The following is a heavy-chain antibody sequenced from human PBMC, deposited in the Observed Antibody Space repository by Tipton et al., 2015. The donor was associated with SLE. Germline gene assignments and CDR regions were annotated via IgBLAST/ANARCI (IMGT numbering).Heavy chain of an antibody. CDR2: IYYSGST. CDR3: ASGLSPEYSSG. J-gene: IGHJ4*02. D-gene: IGHD6-19*01. CDR1: GGSFSGYY. Sequence: TLSLTCAVYGGSFSGYYWSWIRQPPGKGLEWIGYIYYSGSTNYNPSLKSRVTISVDTSKNQFSLKLSSVTAADTAVYYCASGLSPEYSSGWGQGTLVTVSS. V-gene: IGHV4-59*08.